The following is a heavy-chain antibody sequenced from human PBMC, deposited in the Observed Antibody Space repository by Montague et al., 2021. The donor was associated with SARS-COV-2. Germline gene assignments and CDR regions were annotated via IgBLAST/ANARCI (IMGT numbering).Heavy chain of an antibody. CDR2: IYYSGST. CDR1: GGSISSSSYY. CDR3: ARGYSCYDDSTGFDA. J-gene: IGHJ5*02. Sequence: SETLSLTCTVSGGSISSSSYYWGWIRQPPGKGLEWIGSIYYSGSTYYNPSLKSRVTISVDTSKNQFSLKLSSVTAADTAVYYCARGYSCYDDSTGFDAWGQGTLVTVSS. D-gene: IGHD5-12*01. V-gene: IGHV4-39*01.